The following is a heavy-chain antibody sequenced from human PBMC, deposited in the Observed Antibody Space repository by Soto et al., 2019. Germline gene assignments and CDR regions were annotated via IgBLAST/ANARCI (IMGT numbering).Heavy chain of an antibody. CDR3: ARVTYGVNIYFDL. J-gene: IGHJ2*01. D-gene: IGHD4-17*01. Sequence: EVQLVESGGGLVQPGGSLRLSCAASGFTFSTYWMHWVRQVPGKGLLWVSRINSDATTTTYADSVQGRFTISRDNAKDTLFLKMDSVRVEDTALYYCARVTYGVNIYFDLWGRGTLVTVSS. CDR1: GFTFSTYW. V-gene: IGHV3-74*01. CDR2: INSDATTT.